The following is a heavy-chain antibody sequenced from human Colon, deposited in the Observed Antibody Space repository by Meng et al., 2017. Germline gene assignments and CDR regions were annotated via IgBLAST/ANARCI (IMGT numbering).Heavy chain of an antibody. V-gene: IGHV4-4*02. CDR1: GGSISSSNW. D-gene: IGHD2-2*01. CDR2: IYHSGST. CDR3: ASGRKYCSSTSCYGQFDY. J-gene: IGHJ4*02. Sequence: QLQVSGPRLVQPSGTLSLTCAVSGGSISSSNWWSWVRQPPGKGLEWIGEIYHSGSTNYNPSLKSRVTISVDKSKNQFSLKLSSVTAADTAVYYCASGRKYCSSTSCYGQFDYWGQGTLVTVSS.